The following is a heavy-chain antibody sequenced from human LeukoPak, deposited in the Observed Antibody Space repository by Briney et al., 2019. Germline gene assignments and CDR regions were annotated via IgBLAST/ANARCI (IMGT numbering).Heavy chain of an antibody. D-gene: IGHD3-10*01. V-gene: IGHV1-18*01. J-gene: IGHJ3*02. CDR3: ARAQGVTMVRGVIAQGDAFDI. CDR2: ISAYNGNT. Sequence: ASVKVSCKASGYTFTSYGISWVRQAPGQGLEWMAWISAYNGNTNYAQKLQGRVTMTTDTSTSTAYMELRSLRSDDTAVCYCARAQGVTMVRGVIAQGDAFDIWGQGTMVTVSS. CDR1: GYTFTSYG.